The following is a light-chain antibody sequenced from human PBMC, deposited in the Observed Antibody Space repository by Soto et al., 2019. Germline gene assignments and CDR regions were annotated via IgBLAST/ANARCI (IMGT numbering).Light chain of an antibody. Sequence: QSALTQPASVSGSPGQSITISCTGTSSDVGGFNYVSWYQQHPGKAPKLLIFDVYSRPSGISNRFSGSKSGNTASLTISGLQAEDEADYYCSSYTTSSSYVFGAGTRSPS. J-gene: IGLJ1*01. CDR3: SSYTTSSSYV. CDR1: SSDVGGFNY. V-gene: IGLV2-14*01. CDR2: DVY.